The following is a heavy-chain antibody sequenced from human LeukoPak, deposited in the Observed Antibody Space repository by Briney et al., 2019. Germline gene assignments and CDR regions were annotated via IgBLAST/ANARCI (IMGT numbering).Heavy chain of an antibody. Sequence: GGSLRLSCAASGFTFSSYGMNWVRQAPGKGLEWVSSTSSSNSYIYYADSVKGRFTISRDNAKNSLYLQMNSLRAEDTAVYYCATSLRFLEWLLLDYWGQGTLVTVSS. CDR1: GFTFSSYG. CDR2: TSSSNSYI. CDR3: ATSLRFLEWLLLDY. D-gene: IGHD3-3*01. J-gene: IGHJ4*02. V-gene: IGHV3-21*01.